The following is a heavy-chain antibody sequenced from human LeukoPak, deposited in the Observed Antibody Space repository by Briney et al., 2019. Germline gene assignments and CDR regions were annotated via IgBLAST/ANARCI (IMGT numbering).Heavy chain of an antibody. CDR3: ARTGYCSSTSCLND. CDR2: INPNSGGT. Sequence: ASVNVSCKASGYTFTGYYMHWVRQAPGQGLEWMGWINPNSGGTNYAQKFQGRVTMTRDTSISTAYMELSRLRSDDTAVYYCARTGYCSSTSCLNDWGQGTLVTVSS. J-gene: IGHJ4*02. CDR1: GYTFTGYY. V-gene: IGHV1-2*02. D-gene: IGHD2-2*01.